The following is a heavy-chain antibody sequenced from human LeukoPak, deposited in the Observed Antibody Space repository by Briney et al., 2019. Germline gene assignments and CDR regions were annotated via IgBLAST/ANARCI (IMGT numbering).Heavy chain of an antibody. CDR1: GFTVSSNY. CDR2: IYSGAST. D-gene: IGHD3/OR15-3a*01. CDR3: ARVTSGLYSCGMDV. V-gene: IGHV3-66*01. Sequence: PGGSLRLSCAASGFTVSSNYMSWVRQAPGKGLEWVSVIYSGASTYYADSVKGRFTISRDNSKNTLYLQMNSLRAEDTAVYYCARVTSGLYSCGMDVWGQGTTVTVSS. J-gene: IGHJ6*02.